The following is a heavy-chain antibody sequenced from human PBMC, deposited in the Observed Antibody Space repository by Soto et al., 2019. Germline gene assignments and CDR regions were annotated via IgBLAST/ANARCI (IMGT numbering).Heavy chain of an antibody. CDR1: GYTFTSYG. CDR3: ARGGSSRWYSLNFDY. J-gene: IGHJ4*02. Sequence: ASVKVSCKASGYTFTSYGISWVRQAPGQGLEWMSWISAYNGNTKYAQKLQGRVTMTTDTSTSTAYMELRSLRSDDTAVYYCARGGSSRWYSLNFDYWGQGTLVTVSS. V-gene: IGHV1-18*01. CDR2: ISAYNGNT. D-gene: IGHD6-13*01.